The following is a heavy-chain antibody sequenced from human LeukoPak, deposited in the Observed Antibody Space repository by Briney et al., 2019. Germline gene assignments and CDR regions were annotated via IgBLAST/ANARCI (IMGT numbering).Heavy chain of an antibody. CDR3: AREVLDTAMALGY. CDR2: IYSGGTT. Sequence: PGGSLRLSCAASGFTVSSNYMSWVRQAPGKGLEWVSIIYSGGTTYYADSVKGRSTISRDNSKNTLYLQMNSLRAEDTAVYYCAREVLDTAMALGYWGQGTLVTVSS. V-gene: IGHV3-66*01. CDR1: GFTVSSNY. D-gene: IGHD5-18*01. J-gene: IGHJ4*02.